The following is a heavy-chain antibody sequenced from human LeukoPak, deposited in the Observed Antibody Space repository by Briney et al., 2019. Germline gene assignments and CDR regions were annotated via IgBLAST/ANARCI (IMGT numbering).Heavy chain of an antibody. D-gene: IGHD1-1*01. CDR3: MRAVPGVEWFDT. Sequence: GGSLRLSCAASGFTFSSYAMHWVRQAPGKGLEWVAVISFDGSNKYYADSVKGRFTISRDNSKNTLYLQMNSLRAEDTAVYYCMRAVPGVEWFDTWGQGTLVTVSS. V-gene: IGHV3-30*04. CDR2: ISFDGSNK. J-gene: IGHJ5*02. CDR1: GFTFSSYA.